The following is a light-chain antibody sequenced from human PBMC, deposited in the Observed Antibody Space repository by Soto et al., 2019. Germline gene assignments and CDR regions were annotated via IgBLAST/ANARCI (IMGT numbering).Light chain of an antibody. V-gene: IGKV1-39*01. CDR1: QNIRTY. Sequence: DIQMTQYPYSLSASVGDRVTITWRASQNIRTYLNWYQQNPGRAPKLLIHSASALPSGVPSRFSGSGSGTEFTLTMSGLQPEEFATYYCQQGHSTPYTVGPGTKVDIK. J-gene: IGKJ2*01. CDR2: SAS. CDR3: QQGHSTPYT.